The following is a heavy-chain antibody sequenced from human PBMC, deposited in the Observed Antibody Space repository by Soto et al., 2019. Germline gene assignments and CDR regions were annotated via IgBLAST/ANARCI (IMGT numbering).Heavy chain of an antibody. CDR1: GFTFSSYE. V-gene: IGHV3-48*03. D-gene: IGHD3-10*01. CDR2: ISDSGGTR. CDR3: ARVPYYYGSGSYYNPDY. J-gene: IGHJ4*02. Sequence: EAQLVQSGRDLVQPGGSLRLSCAASGFTFSSYEMVWVRQTPGQGLEWVSYISDSGGTRHYADSVKGRFTISRDNAKNSLYLQMDNLRGEDTAVYYCARVPYYYGSGSYYNPDYWGQGTLVTVSS.